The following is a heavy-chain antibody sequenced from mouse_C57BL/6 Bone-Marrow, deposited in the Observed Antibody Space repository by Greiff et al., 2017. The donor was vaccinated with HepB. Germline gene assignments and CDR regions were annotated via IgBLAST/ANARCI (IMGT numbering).Heavy chain of an antibody. V-gene: IGHV5-6*02. CDR1: GFTFSSYG. Sequence: EVMLVESGGDLVKPGGSLKLSCAASGFTFSSYGMSWVRQTPDKRLEWVATISSGGSYTYYPDSVKGRFTISRDNAKNTLYLQMSSLKSEDTAMYYCASPLITTVVACYAMDYWGQGTSVTVSS. CDR3: ASPLITTVVACYAMDY. J-gene: IGHJ4*01. D-gene: IGHD1-1*01. CDR2: ISSGGSYT.